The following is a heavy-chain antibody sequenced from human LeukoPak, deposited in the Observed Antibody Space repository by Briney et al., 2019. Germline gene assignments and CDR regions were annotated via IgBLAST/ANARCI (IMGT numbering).Heavy chain of an antibody. D-gene: IGHD3-22*01. V-gene: IGHV1-2*02. CDR1: GYTFIGYY. CDR2: INPNSGGT. J-gene: IGHJ4*01. Sequence: ASVKVSCKASGYTFIGYYMHWVRQAPGQGLEWMGWINPNSGGTNYAQKLQGRVTMTRDTSISTAYMELTRLRSHDTAVYYCAILYYYDSSGYCEGFDYFDCCGQGTLVTVSS. CDR3: AILYYYDSSGYCEGFDYFDC.